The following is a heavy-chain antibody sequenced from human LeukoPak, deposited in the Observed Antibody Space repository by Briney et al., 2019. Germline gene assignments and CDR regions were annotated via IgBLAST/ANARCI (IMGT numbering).Heavy chain of an antibody. Sequence: SETLSLTCAVSDGSISSSNWWSWVRQPPGKGLEWIGEIYHSGSTNYNPSLKSRVTISVDKSKNQFSLKLSSVTAADTAVYYCASSQAVALFDPWGQGTLVTVSS. CDR2: IYHSGST. D-gene: IGHD6-19*01. J-gene: IGHJ5*02. V-gene: IGHV4-4*02. CDR3: ASSQAVALFDP. CDR1: DGSISSSNW.